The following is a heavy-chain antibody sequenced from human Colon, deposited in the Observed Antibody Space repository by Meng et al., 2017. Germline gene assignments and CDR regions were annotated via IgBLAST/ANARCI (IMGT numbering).Heavy chain of an antibody. CDR2: ISQSGTT. D-gene: IGHD3-9*01. CDR3: VRQGMTSYSWGY. J-gene: IGHJ4*02. V-gene: IGHV4-4*02. Sequence: QVPRQGSGPGLVKPSGTLSLTCAVSSGSISSSNWWSWVRQPPGKGLEWIGEISQSGTTYYNPSLKSRVTITGDWSKNQFSLNLNSVTAADTALYYCVRQGMTSYSWGYWGQGTLVTVSS. CDR1: SGSISSSNW.